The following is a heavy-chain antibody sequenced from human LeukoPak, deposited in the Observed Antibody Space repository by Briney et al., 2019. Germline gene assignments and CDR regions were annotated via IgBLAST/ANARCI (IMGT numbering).Heavy chain of an antibody. CDR2: ISAYNGNT. Sequence: GASVKVSCKASGYTFTSYGISWVRQAPGQGLEWMGWISAYNGNTNYAQKLQGRVTMTTDTSTSTAYMELRSLRSDDTAVYYCAGAHMITFGGVIVSDFDYWGQGTLVTVSS. J-gene: IGHJ4*02. D-gene: IGHD3-16*02. CDR1: GYTFTSYG. CDR3: AGAHMITFGGVIVSDFDY. V-gene: IGHV1-18*01.